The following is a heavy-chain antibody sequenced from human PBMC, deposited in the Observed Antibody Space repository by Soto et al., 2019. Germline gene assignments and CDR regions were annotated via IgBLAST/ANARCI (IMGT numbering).Heavy chain of an antibody. CDR2: MNPNSGNT. V-gene: IGHV1-8*01. CDR1: GYTFASYD. CDR3: AKAGGYDILTGYRNRFDP. Sequence: ASVKVSCKASGYTFASYDINWVRQATGQGLEWMGWMNPNSGNTGYAQKFQGRVTMTRNTSISTAYMELSSLRVEDTAIYYCAKAGGYDILTGYRNRFDPWGQGTLVTVSS. D-gene: IGHD3-9*01. J-gene: IGHJ5*02.